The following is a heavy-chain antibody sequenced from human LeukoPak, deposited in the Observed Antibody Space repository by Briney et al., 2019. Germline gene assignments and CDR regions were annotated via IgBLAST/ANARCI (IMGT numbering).Heavy chain of an antibody. Sequence: SSETLSLTCTVSGYSISSGYYWGWIRQPPGKGLEWIANIYHSGSTYYNPSLKSQVTISVDTSKNQFSLKLSSVTAADTAVYYCARVREDPWNSAPHAFDIWGQGTMVTVSS. D-gene: IGHD1-1*01. CDR1: GYSISSGYY. V-gene: IGHV4-38-2*02. J-gene: IGHJ3*02. CDR3: ARVREDPWNSAPHAFDI. CDR2: IYHSGST.